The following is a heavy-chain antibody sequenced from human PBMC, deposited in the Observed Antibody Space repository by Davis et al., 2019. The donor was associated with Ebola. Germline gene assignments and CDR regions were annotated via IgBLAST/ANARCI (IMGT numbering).Heavy chain of an antibody. J-gene: IGHJ3*02. CDR1: GGSISSYY. D-gene: IGHD3-10*01. CDR2: IYYSGST. Sequence: PSETLSLTCTVSGGSISSYYWSWIRQPPGKGLEWIGYIYYSGSTNYNPSLKSRVTISVDTSKNQFSLKLSSVTAADTAVYYCASFSRVPDAFDIWGQGTMVTVSS. V-gene: IGHV4-59*01. CDR3: ASFSRVPDAFDI.